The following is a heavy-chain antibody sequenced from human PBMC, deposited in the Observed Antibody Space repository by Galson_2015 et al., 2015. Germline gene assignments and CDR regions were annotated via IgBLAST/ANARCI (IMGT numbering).Heavy chain of an antibody. V-gene: IGHV3-33*01. CDR2: IWYDGSNK. CDR3: ARESVSKFDY. J-gene: IGHJ4*02. D-gene: IGHD5/OR15-5a*01. CDR1: GFIFSSYG. Sequence: SLRLSCAASGFIFSSYGMHWLRQAPGKGLEWVAVIWYDGSNKYYADSVKGRFTISRDNSKNALYLQMNSLRAEDTAVYYYARESVSKFDYWGQGTLVTVSS.